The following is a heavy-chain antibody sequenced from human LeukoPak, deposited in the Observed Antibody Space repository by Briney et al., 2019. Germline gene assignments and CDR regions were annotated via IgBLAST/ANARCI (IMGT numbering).Heavy chain of an antibody. CDR2: IYYSGNT. J-gene: IGHJ4*02. V-gene: IGHV4-39*01. CDR3: ARQESISLFDY. Sequence: SETLSLTCTVSGGSISSSSDYWGWIRQPPGKGLEWIGSIYYSGNTYYNPSLKSRVTISVDTSKNQFSLKLTSVTAADTAVYYCARQESISLFDYWGQGTLVTVSS. CDR1: GGSISSSSDY. D-gene: IGHD3-9*01.